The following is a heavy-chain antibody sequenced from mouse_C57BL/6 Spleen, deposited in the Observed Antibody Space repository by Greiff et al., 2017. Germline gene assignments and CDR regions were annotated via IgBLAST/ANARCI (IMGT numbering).Heavy chain of an antibody. CDR2: ISYDGSN. CDR1: GYSITSGYY. V-gene: IGHV3-6*01. CDR3: AGLMDY. J-gene: IGHJ4*01. Sequence: EVKLQESGPGLVKPSQSLSLTCSVTGYSITSGYYWNWIRQFPGNKLEWMGYISYDGSNNYNPSLKNRISITRDTSKNQFFLKLNSVTTEDTATYYGAGLMDYWGQGTSVTVSS.